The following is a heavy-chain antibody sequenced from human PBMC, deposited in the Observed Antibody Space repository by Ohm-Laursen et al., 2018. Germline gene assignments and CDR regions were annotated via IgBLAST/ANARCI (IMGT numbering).Heavy chain of an antibody. D-gene: IGHD1-26*01. J-gene: IGHJ4*02. CDR3: AGNRLGSSFDN. Sequence: SDTLSLTCAVSGYSISSGYYWGWIRQSPGKGLEWIGCIYHSGRTYYNPSLKSRVTLSLDTSKNQFSLSLRSVAAADTAIYYCAGNRLGSSFDNWGPGTVVTVSS. V-gene: IGHV4-38-2*01. CDR2: IYHSGRT. CDR1: GYSISSGYY.